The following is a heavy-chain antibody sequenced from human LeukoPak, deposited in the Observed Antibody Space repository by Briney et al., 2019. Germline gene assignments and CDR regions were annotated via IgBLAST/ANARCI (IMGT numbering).Heavy chain of an antibody. CDR3: ARDDSSSSGYYYYYVDV. D-gene: IGHD6-6*01. CDR2: INPNSGGT. Sequence: GASVKVSCKASGYTFTGYYMHWVRQAPGQGLEWMGRINPNSGGTNYAQKFQGRVTMTRDTSISTAYMELSRLRSDDTAVYYCARDDSSSSGYYYYYVDVWGKGTTVTVSS. J-gene: IGHJ6*03. V-gene: IGHV1-2*06. CDR1: GYTFTGYY.